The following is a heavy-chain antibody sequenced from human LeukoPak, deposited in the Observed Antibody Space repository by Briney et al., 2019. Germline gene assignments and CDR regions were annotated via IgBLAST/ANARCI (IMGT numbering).Heavy chain of an antibody. D-gene: IGHD3-10*01. Sequence: GGSLSLSCVVSGFTFSEYWMTWVRQAPGKGLEWVANIKEDGGQKHYVDSVKGRFTIFRDNAKNTLYLQMDSLRAEDTAVYYCARSGDKNVMGGQGTLVTVSS. V-gene: IGHV3-7*03. J-gene: IGHJ4*02. CDR3: ARSGDKNVM. CDR2: IKEDGGQK. CDR1: GFTFSEYW.